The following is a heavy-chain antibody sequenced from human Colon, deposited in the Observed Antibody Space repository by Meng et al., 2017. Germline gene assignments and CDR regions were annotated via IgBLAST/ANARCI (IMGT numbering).Heavy chain of an antibody. Sequence: QVQLQESGPGLVKPSQTLSLTCTISNGSINSADYYWNWIRQPPGKGPEWLGYIHSSGNTYYTPSLKSRLAMSLDTSKNQCSLRLTSVTAADTAVYYCARNPVIPDARTFDFWGQGALVTVSS. J-gene: IGHJ4*02. CDR2: IHSSGNT. D-gene: IGHD2-2*01. CDR3: ARNPVIPDARTFDF. CDR1: NGSINSADYY. V-gene: IGHV4-30-4*01.